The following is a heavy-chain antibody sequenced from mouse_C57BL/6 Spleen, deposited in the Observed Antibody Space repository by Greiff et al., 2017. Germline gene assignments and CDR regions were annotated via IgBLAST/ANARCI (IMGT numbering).Heavy chain of an antibody. J-gene: IGHJ2*01. V-gene: IGHV1-69*01. CDR2: IDPSDSYT. Sequence: QVHVKQPGAELVMPGASVKLSCKASGYTFTSYWIHWVKQRPGQGLEWIGEIDPSDSYTNYNQKFKGKSTLTVDKSSSTAYMQLSSLTSEDSAVYYCARSGYYGSSFDYWGQGTTLTVSS. CDR1: GYTFTSYW. D-gene: IGHD1-1*01. CDR3: ARSGYYGSSFDY.